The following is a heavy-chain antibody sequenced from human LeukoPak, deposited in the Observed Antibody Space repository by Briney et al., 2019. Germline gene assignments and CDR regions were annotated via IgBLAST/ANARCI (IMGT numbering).Heavy chain of an antibody. D-gene: IGHD2-15*01. CDR3: ARQYCSGGSCYLDYYCYYMDV. V-gene: IGHV4-39*01. J-gene: IGHJ6*03. Sequence: SETLSLTCTVSGGSISSSSYYWGWIRQPPGKGLEWIGSIYYSGSTYYNPSLKSRVTISVDTSKNQFSLKLSSVTAADAAVYYCARQYCSGGSCYLDYYCYYMDVWGKGTTVTVSS. CDR2: IYYSGST. CDR1: GGSISSSSYY.